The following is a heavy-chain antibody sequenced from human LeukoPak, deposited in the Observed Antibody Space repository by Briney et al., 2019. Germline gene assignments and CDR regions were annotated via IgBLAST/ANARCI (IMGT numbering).Heavy chain of an antibody. CDR2: TSGSGGYT. J-gene: IGHJ4*02. CDR3: AKRSAESSGWFTD. CDR1: GFTFSIYA. Sequence: PGGSLRLYCAASGFTFSIYAMSWVRQAPGRGLEWVSATSGSGGYTYYADSVRGRFTISRDNSKNTLYLQMNSLRAEDTAVNYCAKRSAESSGWFTDWGQGTLVTVSS. V-gene: IGHV3-23*01. D-gene: IGHD6-19*01.